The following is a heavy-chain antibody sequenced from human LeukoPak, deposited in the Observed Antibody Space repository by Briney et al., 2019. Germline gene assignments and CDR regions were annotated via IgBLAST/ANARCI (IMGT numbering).Heavy chain of an antibody. V-gene: IGHV4-30-4*02. J-gene: IGHJ6*02. CDR3: ARDRSGDSSSSNYYYYYGMDV. D-gene: IGHD6-13*01. CDR1: GGSISSGDYY. Sequence: SETLSLTCTVSGGSISSGDYYWSWIRQPPGKGLEWIGYIYYSGSTYYNPSLKSRVTISVDTSKNQFSLKLSSVTAADTAVYYCARDRSGDSSSSNYYYYYGMDVWGQGTTVTVSS. CDR2: IYYSGST.